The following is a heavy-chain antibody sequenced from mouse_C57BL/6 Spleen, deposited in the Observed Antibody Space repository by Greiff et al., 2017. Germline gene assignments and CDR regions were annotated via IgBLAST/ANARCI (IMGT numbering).Heavy chain of an antibody. Sequence: EVKLQESGPGLAKPSQTLSLTCSVTGYSITSDYWNWIRKFPGNKLEYMGYISYSGSTYYNPSLKSRISITRDTSKNQYYLQLNSVTTEDTATYYCARSPIYDGYYGYFDVWGTGTTVTVSS. CDR1: GYSITSDY. CDR3: ARSPIYDGYYGYFDV. J-gene: IGHJ1*03. V-gene: IGHV3-8*01. D-gene: IGHD2-3*01. CDR2: ISYSGST.